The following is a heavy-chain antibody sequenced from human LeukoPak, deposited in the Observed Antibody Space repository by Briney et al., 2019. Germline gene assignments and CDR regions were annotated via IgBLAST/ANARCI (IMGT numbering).Heavy chain of an antibody. D-gene: IGHD6-19*01. CDR3: ARVNSSGWSNDY. J-gene: IGHJ4*02. Sequence: ASVKVSCKASGGTFSSYAISWVRQAPGQGLEWMGGIIPIFGTANYAQKFQGRVTITADESTSTAYTELSSLRSEDTAVYYCARVNSSGWSNDYWGQGTLVTVSS. CDR1: GGTFSSYA. CDR2: IIPIFGTA. V-gene: IGHV1-69*01.